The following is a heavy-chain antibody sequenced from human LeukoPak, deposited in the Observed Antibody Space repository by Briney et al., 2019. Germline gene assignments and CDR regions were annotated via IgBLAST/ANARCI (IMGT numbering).Heavy chain of an antibody. CDR2: ISGSGGNT. V-gene: IGHV3-23*01. J-gene: IGHJ4*02. Sequence: GGSLRLSCAASGFTFSSYAMSWVRQAPGKGLEWVSGISGSGGNTYYADSVKGRFTISRDNSKNTLYLQMNSLRAEDTAVYYCAKDHGKHTVVVVGYWGQGTLVTVSS. D-gene: IGHD2-21*01. CDR1: GFTFSSYA. CDR3: AKDHGKHTVVVVGY.